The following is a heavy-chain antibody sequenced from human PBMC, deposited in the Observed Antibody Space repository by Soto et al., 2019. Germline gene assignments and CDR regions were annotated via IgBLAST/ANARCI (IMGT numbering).Heavy chain of an antibody. V-gene: IGHV2-5*02. D-gene: IGHD2-2*01. CDR2: IYWDDDK. J-gene: IGHJ5*02. Sequence: QITLKESGPTLVKPTQTLTLTCTFSGFSLSTSGVGVGWIRQPPGKALEWLALIYWDDDKRYSPSLTIRLTITKDTSKNQVVLTMTNMDPVDTATYYCAHRQSVPAAMFNNWFDPWGQGTLVTVSS. CDR1: GFSLSTSGVG. CDR3: AHRQSVPAAMFNNWFDP.